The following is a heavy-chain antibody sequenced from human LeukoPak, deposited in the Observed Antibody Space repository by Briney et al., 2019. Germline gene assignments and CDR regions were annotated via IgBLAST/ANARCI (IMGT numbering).Heavy chain of an antibody. V-gene: IGHV3-30*18. CDR3: AKDLLEAAGYAFDI. CDR2: ISYDGSNK. Sequence: GRSLRLSCAASGFTFSSYGMQWVRQAAGKGLEWVAVISYDGSNKYYADSVKGRFTISRDNSKNTQYLQMNSLRAEDTAVYYCAKDLLEAAGYAFDIWGQGTMVTVSS. CDR1: GFTFSSYG. D-gene: IGHD3-3*01. J-gene: IGHJ3*02.